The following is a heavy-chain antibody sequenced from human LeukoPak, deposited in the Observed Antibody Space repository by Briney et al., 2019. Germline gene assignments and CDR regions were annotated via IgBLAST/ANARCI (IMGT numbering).Heavy chain of an antibody. J-gene: IGHJ3*02. Sequence: ASVKVSCKASGYTFTSYDINWVRQATGQGLEWMGWMNPNSGNTGYAQKFQGRVTMTRNTSISTAYMELSSLRSEDTAVYYCASGEGVYCGGDGYTRKAFDIWGQGTMVTVSS. V-gene: IGHV1-8*01. CDR3: ASGEGVYCGGDGYTRKAFDI. D-gene: IGHD2-21*02. CDR2: MNPNSGNT. CDR1: GYTFTSYD.